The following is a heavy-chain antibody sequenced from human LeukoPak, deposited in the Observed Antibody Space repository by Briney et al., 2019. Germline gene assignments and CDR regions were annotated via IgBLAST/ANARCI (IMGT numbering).Heavy chain of an antibody. V-gene: IGHV3-21*01. CDR1: GFTFSSYS. D-gene: IGHD1-1*01. CDR2: ISGSSSYI. CDR3: ARNPRYRVGDYYYYMDV. J-gene: IGHJ6*03. Sequence: GGSLRLSCAASGFTFSSYSMNWVRQAPGKGLEWVSSISGSSSYIYYADSVKGRFTISRDNAKNSLYLQMNSLRAEDTAVYYCARNPRYRVGDYYYYMDVWGKGTTVTVS.